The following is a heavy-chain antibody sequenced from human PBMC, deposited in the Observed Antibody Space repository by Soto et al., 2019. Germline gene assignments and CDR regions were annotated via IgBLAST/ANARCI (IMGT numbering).Heavy chain of an antibody. D-gene: IGHD6-19*01. CDR3: ATVRYSSGWYLGPKYYFDY. CDR1: GYTLTELS. V-gene: IGHV1-24*01. Sequence: ASVKVSCKVSGYTLTELSMHWVRQAPGKGLEWMGGFDPEDGETIYAQKFQGRVTMTEDTSTDTAYMELSSLRSEDTAVYYCATVRYSSGWYLGPKYYFDYWGQGTRVTVSS. CDR2: FDPEDGET. J-gene: IGHJ4*02.